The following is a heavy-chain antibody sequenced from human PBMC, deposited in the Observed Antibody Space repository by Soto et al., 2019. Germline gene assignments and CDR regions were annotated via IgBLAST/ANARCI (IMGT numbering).Heavy chain of an antibody. CDR1: GGSFSGYY. Sequence: QVQLQQWGAGLLKPSETLSLTCAVYGGSFSGYYWSWIRQPPGKGLEWIGEINHSGSTNYNPSLKSRVTISVDTSKNQFSLKLSSVTAADTAVYYCAVSSSWHGRDYWGQGTLVTVSS. CDR2: INHSGST. V-gene: IGHV4-34*01. J-gene: IGHJ4*02. D-gene: IGHD6-13*01. CDR3: AVSSSWHGRDY.